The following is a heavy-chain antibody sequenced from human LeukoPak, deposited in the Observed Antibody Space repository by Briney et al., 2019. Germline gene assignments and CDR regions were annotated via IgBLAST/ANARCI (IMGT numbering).Heavy chain of an antibody. CDR1: GYSFTSYW. J-gene: IGHJ4*02. V-gene: IGHV5-51*01. D-gene: IGHD2-15*01. Sequence: GESLKISCKGSGYSFTSYWIGWVRQMPGKGLEWMGIIYPGDSDTRYSPSFQGQVTISADKSTSTAYLQWSSLKASDTAMYYCARPDCSGGSCYSEYKYWGQGTLVTVSS. CDR3: ARPDCSGGSCYSEYKY. CDR2: IYPGDSDT.